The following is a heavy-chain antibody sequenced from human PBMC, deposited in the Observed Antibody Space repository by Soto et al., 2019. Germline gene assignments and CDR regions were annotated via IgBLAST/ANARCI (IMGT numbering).Heavy chain of an antibody. Sequence: QVQLQQSGPGLVKPSQTLSLTCAISGDSVSSNSAAWNWIRQSPSRGLEWLGRTYYRSKWYNDYAVSVKSRITINPDTSKNQFSLQLNSVTPEDTAVYYCASASIAARPTYYYYGMDVWGQGTTVTVSS. CDR3: ASASIAARPTYYYYGMDV. CDR2: TYYRSKWYN. J-gene: IGHJ6*02. V-gene: IGHV6-1*01. D-gene: IGHD6-6*01. CDR1: GDSVSSNSAA.